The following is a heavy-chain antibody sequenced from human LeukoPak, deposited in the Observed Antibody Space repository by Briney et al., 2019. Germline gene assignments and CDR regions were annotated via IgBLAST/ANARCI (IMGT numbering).Heavy chain of an antibody. CDR1: GFTFSSFG. Sequence: GGSLRLSCAASGFTFSSFGKHWVRQAPGKGLEWVTVTSYDGNEKYYADSVKGRFTISRDNSKNTVYLQMNSLRAEDTAVYYCATGGTRAATGRMGFWGQGTPVTVSS. CDR2: TSYDGNEK. CDR3: ATGGTRAATGRMGF. J-gene: IGHJ4*02. D-gene: IGHD6-25*01. V-gene: IGHV3-30*03.